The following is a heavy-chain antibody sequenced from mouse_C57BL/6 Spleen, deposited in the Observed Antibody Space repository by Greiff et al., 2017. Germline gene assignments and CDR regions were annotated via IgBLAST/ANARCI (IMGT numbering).Heavy chain of an antibody. Sequence: QVQLQQPGAELVMPGASVKLSCKASGYTFTSYWMHWVKQRPGQGLEWIGEIYPSDGCTNYNQKFKGKSTLTVDKSSSTAYMQLSSLTSEDSAVYYCARGDGNCFLGYWGKGTTHTVSS. D-gene: IGHD2-1*01. CDR2: IYPSDGCT. CDR1: GYTFTSYW. J-gene: IGHJ2*01. V-gene: IGHV1-69*01. CDR3: ARGDGNCFLGY.